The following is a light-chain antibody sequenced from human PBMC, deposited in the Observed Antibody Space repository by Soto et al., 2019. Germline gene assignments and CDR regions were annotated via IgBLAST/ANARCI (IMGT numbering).Light chain of an antibody. CDR2: WAS. Sequence: IVMTQSPDSLAVYLGERATINCKSSQSVLYSSNNKNYLAWYQQKAGQPPKLLIYWASTRESGVPDRFSGSGSGTDFTLTISSLQAEDVAVYYCQQHYNTPWTFGQGTKVDI. V-gene: IGKV4-1*01. CDR3: QQHYNTPWT. CDR1: QSVLYSSNNKNY. J-gene: IGKJ1*01.